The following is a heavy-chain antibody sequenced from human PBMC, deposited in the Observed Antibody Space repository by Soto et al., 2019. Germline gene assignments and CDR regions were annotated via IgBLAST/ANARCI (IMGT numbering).Heavy chain of an antibody. CDR3: AREAPMDG. CDR1: GFTVSSKY. J-gene: IGHJ6*02. V-gene: IGHV3-53*01. Sequence: GSLRLCGAASGFTVSSKYMSWVRQAPGKGLEWVSIIWSAGLIYYADSVRGRFTISRDISKNILYLEMTSLRADDTAVYYCAREAPMDGWGQGTTVTVPS. CDR2: IWSAGLI.